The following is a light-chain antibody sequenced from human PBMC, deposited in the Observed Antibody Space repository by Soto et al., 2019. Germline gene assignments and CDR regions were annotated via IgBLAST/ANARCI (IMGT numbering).Light chain of an antibody. J-gene: IGKJ1*01. CDR2: DAS. CDR1: QGVSRY. Sequence: EILMTQSPATLSVSPGERATLSCRASQGVSRYLAWYQQKPGQAPRLLIYDASTRATGIPDRFSGSGSGTDFTLTISRLEPEDFVVYYCQQYGSSSTFGRGTKVDIK. CDR3: QQYGSSST. V-gene: IGKV3-20*01.